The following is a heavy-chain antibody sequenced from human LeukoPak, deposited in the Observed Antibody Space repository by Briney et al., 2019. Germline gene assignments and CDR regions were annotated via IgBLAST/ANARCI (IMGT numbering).Heavy chain of an antibody. CDR1: GFNFSIYN. J-gene: IGHJ4*02. CDR2: ISSSSSYI. Sequence: GGSLRLSCVASGFNFSIYNMNWVRQAPGKGLEWVSSISSSSSYIYYADSVKGRFTISRDNAKNSLYLQMNSLRAEDTAVYYCARDEDSWSGYHDYWGQGTLVTVSS. V-gene: IGHV3-21*01. D-gene: IGHD3-3*01. CDR3: ARDEDSWSGYHDY.